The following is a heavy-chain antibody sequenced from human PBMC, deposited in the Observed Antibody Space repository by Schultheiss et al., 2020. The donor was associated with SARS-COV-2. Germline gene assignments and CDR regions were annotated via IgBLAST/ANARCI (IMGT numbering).Heavy chain of an antibody. CDR1: GGSISSYY. D-gene: IGHD3-10*02. V-gene: IGHV4-59*04. CDR3: ALSITMSYYYYYMDV. Sequence: SETLSLTCTVSGGSISSYYWSWIRQPPGKGLEWIGYIYYSGSTYYNPSLKSRVTISVDTSKNQFSLKLSSVTAADTAVYYCALSITMSYYYYYMDVWGKGTTVTVS. J-gene: IGHJ6*03. CDR2: IYYSGST.